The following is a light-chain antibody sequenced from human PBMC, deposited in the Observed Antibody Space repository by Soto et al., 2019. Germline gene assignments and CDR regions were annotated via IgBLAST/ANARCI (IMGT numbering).Light chain of an antibody. CDR2: GAS. J-gene: IGKJ1*01. Sequence: EIVLTHSPGTLSLSPGERATLSVSASQSVSSSYLAWYQQKPGQAPRLLIYGASSRATGIPDRFSGSGSGTDFTLTISRLEPEDFAVYYCQQYGSSPQGTFGQGTKVDIK. CDR1: QSVSSSY. CDR3: QQYGSSPQGT. V-gene: IGKV3-20*01.